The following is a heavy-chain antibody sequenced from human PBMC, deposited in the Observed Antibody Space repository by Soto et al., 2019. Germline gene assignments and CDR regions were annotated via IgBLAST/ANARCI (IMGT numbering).Heavy chain of an antibody. Sequence: GASVKVSCKASGYTFTGYYMHWVRQAPGQGLEWMGWINPNSGGTNYAQKFQGWVTMTRDTSISTAYMELSRLRSDDTAVYYCARAGVYDFWSGYYNWFDPWGQGTLVTVSS. D-gene: IGHD3-3*01. CDR1: GYTFTGYY. CDR2: INPNSGGT. V-gene: IGHV1-2*04. CDR3: ARAGVYDFWSGYYNWFDP. J-gene: IGHJ5*02.